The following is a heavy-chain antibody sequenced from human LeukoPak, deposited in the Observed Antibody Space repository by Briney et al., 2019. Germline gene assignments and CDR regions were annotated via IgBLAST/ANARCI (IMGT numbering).Heavy chain of an antibody. J-gene: IGHJ4*02. Sequence: GASVTVSCTASGGTFSSYAISWVRQAPGQGLEWMGRINPNSGGTNYAQKFQGRVTMTRDTSISTAYMELSRLRSDDTAAYYCARDGYNYGGFDYWGQGTLVTVSS. D-gene: IGHD5-24*01. V-gene: IGHV1-2*06. CDR2: INPNSGGT. CDR1: GGTFSSYA. CDR3: ARDGYNYGGFDY.